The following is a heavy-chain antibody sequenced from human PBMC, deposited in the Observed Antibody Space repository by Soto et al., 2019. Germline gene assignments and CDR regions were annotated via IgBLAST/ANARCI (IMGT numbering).Heavy chain of an antibody. V-gene: IGHV4-34*01. CDR3: AREAVRGVVHYYYYGRDV. CDR2: INHSGST. Sequence: SETLSLTCAVYGGSFSGYYWSWIRQTPGKGLEWMGEINHSGSTNYNPSLKSRVTISVDTSKNQFSLKLSSVTAAETAVYYCAREAVRGVVHYYYYGRDVWGQGTTVTVSS. CDR1: GGSFSGYY. D-gene: IGHD3-10*01. J-gene: IGHJ6*02.